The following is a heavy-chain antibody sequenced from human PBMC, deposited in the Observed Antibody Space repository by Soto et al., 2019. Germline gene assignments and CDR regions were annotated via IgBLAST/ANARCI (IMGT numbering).Heavy chain of an antibody. CDR3: ATPKDILTGYHYYGMDV. CDR1: GFTFSSYG. V-gene: IGHV3-30*03. Sequence: QVQLVESGGGVVQPGRSLGLSCAASGFTFSSYGMHWVRQAPGKGLEWVAVISYDGSNKYYADSVKGRFTISRDNSKNTLYLQMNSLRAEDTAVYYCATPKDILTGYHYYGMDVWGQGTTVTVSS. D-gene: IGHD3-9*01. CDR2: ISYDGSNK. J-gene: IGHJ6*02.